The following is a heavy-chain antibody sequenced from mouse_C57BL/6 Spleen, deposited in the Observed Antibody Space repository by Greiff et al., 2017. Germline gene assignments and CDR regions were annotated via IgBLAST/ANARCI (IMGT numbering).Heavy chain of an antibody. CDR2: IRLKSDNYAT. CDR1: GFTFSNYW. D-gene: IGHD2-1*01. J-gene: IGHJ3*01. Sequence: EVKVEESGGGLVQPGGSMKLSCVASGFTFSNYWMNWVRQSPEKGLEWVAQIRLKSDNYATHYAESVKGRFTISRDDSKSSVYLQMNNLRAEDTGIYYCTGYGNYRFAYWGQGTLVTVSA. CDR3: TGYGNYRFAY. V-gene: IGHV6-3*01.